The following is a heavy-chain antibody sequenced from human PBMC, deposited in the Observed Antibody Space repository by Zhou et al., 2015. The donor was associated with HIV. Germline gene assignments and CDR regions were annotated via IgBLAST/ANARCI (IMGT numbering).Heavy chain of an antibody. CDR3: ARAGAATLKYYFDY. D-gene: IGHD1-26*01. CDR1: GGTFSNYA. CDR2: IIPMFGTV. V-gene: IGHV1-69*06. Sequence: QVLLVQSGAEVKKPGSSVKVSCEASGGTFSNYAVSWVRQAPGQGLEWMGAIIPMFGTVRDAQKFKGRVTLTADRSTNTAYMEMRSLRSEDTAVYYCARAGAATLKYYFDYWGQGTLVTVSS. J-gene: IGHJ4*02.